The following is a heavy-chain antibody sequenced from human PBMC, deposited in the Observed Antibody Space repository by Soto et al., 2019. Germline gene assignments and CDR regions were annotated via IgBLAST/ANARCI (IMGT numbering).Heavy chain of an antibody. Sequence: QVQQQESGPGLVKPSDTLSLICRVSGAYINDFSWSWIRQPPGKGLEWIGYVYHTGRTSYNPSLKSRVSISMDTSKNQFSLNLDSVTAADTAVYFCARDFAYFDSWGQGTLVTVSS. D-gene: IGHD3-3*01. V-gene: IGHV4-59*07. CDR3: ARDFAYFDS. J-gene: IGHJ4*02. CDR1: GAYINDFS. CDR2: VYHTGRT.